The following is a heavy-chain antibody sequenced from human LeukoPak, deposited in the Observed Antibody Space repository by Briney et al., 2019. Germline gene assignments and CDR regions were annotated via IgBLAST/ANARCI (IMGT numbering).Heavy chain of an antibody. CDR2: IYSGGST. Sequence: PGGSLRLSCAASGFTVSSNYMSWVRQAPGKGLEWVSVIYSGGSTYYADSVKGRFTISRDNSKNTLYLQMNSLRAEDTAVYYCAYWYYDSSGYPANAFDIWGQGTVVTVSS. CDR1: GFTVSSNY. V-gene: IGHV3-66*01. D-gene: IGHD3-22*01. CDR3: AYWYYDSSGYPANAFDI. J-gene: IGHJ3*02.